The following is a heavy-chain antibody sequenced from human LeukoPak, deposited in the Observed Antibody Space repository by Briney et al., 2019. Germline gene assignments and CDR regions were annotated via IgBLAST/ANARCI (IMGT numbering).Heavy chain of an antibody. CDR1: GGSVSRSGYY. CDR3: ARDHIVATKPDWFDP. D-gene: IGHD5-12*01. CDR2: IFHSGST. V-gene: IGHV4-30-2*06. J-gene: IGHJ5*02. Sequence: SETLSLTCIVSGGSVSRSGYYWSWIRQSPGKGLEWIGYIFHSGSTYYNPSLKSRVTISVNRSKNQFSLKLSSVTAADTAVYYCARDHIVATKPDWFDPWGQGTLVTVSS.